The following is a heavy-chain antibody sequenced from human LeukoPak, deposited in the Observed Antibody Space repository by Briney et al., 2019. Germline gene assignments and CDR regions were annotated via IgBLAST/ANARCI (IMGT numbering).Heavy chain of an antibody. CDR1: GFTFNNCA. CDR3: AKGVRYLDWWILDY. D-gene: IGHD3-9*01. CDR2: ISGSDYT. V-gene: IGHV3-23*01. J-gene: IGHJ4*02. Sequence: GGSLRLSCAASGFTFNNCAMSWVRQAPGKGLEWVSGISGSDYTYYTDSVKGRFTISRDNSKNTLYLQMNSLRAEDTAGYYCAKGVRYLDWWILDYWGQGTLVTVSS.